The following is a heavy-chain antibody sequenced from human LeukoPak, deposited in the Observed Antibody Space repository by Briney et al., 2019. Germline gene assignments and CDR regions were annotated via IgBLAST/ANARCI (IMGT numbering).Heavy chain of an antibody. D-gene: IGHD1-14*01. J-gene: IGHJ4*02. CDR3: ANYRKPQGLDY. Sequence: GGSLRLSCAVSRFAFSTYAMTWVRQAPGQGLEYVSTISSNGADTYYADSVKGRFTIPRDNSKNTLYLQMTSLRVEDTAVYYCANYRKPQGLDYWGQGTLVTVSS. CDR1: RFAFSTYA. CDR2: ISSNGADT. V-gene: IGHV3-23*01.